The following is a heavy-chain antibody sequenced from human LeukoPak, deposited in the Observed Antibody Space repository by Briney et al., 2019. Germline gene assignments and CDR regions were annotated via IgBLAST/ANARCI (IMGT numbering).Heavy chain of an antibody. V-gene: IGHV4-59*01. Sequence: PSETLSLTCAVYGGSFSGYYWSWIRQPPGKGLEWIGYIYYSGSTNYNPSLKSRVTISVDTSKNQFSLKLSSVTAADTAVYYCASRKGYYGSGSYYNVWGQGTLVTVSS. CDR3: ASRKGYYGSGSYYNV. CDR1: GGSFSGYY. D-gene: IGHD3-10*01. J-gene: IGHJ4*02. CDR2: IYYSGST.